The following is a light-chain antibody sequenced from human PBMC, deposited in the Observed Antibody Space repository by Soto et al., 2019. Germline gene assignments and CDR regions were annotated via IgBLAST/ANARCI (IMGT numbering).Light chain of an antibody. Sequence: EIVFTQSPATLSLSPGERATLSCRASQSVSSYLAWYQQKPGQAPRLLIYDASNTATGIPARFSGSGSGTVFTLTISSLEPEDFAVYYCQQYGTSGTFGQGTKVDIK. J-gene: IGKJ1*01. CDR3: QQYGTSGT. CDR2: DAS. CDR1: QSVSSY. V-gene: IGKV3-11*01.